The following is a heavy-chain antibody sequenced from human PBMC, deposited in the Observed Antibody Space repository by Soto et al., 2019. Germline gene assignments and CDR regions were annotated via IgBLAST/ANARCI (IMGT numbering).Heavy chain of an antibody. J-gene: IGHJ6*02. V-gene: IGHV1-69*12. CDR2: IIPICGTA. CDR1: GGTFSSYA. Sequence: QVQLVQSGAEVKKPGSSVKVSCKASGGTFSSYAINWVRQAPGQGLEWMGGIIPICGTADYAQKFQGRVTSTAXXXTXXAYMELSSLRSEDTAVYYCARAVAGGVYYYYGMDVWGQGTTVTVSS. CDR3: ARAVAGGVYYYYGMDV. D-gene: IGHD6-19*01.